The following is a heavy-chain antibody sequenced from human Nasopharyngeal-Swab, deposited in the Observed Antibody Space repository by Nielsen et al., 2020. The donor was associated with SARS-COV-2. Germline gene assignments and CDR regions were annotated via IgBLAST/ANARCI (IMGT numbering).Heavy chain of an antibody. CDR3: ARERDYDFWSGNLWGYYYYGMDV. J-gene: IGHJ6*02. CDR2: INPSGGST. CDR1: GYTFTSYY. D-gene: IGHD3-3*01. Sequence: ASVTVSCKASGYTFTSYYMHWVRQAPGQGLEWMGIINPSGGSTSYAQKFQGRVTMTRDTSTSTVYMELSSLRSEDTAVYYCARERDYDFWSGNLWGYYYYGMDVWGQGTTVTVSS. V-gene: IGHV1-46*01.